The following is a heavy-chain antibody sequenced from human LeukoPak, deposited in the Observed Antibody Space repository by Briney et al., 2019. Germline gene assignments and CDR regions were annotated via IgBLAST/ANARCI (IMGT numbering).Heavy chain of an antibody. J-gene: IGHJ4*02. CDR2: FYYSGST. CDR3: ARAPTTVVTPDY. Sequence: SETLSLTCTVSGGSISSSSYYWGWIRQPPGKGLEWIGSFYYSGSTYYNPSLKSRVTISVDTSKNQFSLKLSSVTAADTAVYYCARAPTTVVTPDYWGQGTLVTVSS. D-gene: IGHD4-23*01. CDR1: GGSISSSSYY. V-gene: IGHV4-39*01.